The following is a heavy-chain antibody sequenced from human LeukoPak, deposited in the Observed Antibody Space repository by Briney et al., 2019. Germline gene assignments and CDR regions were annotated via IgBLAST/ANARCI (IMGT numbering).Heavy chain of an antibody. J-gene: IGHJ5*02. CDR3: ARDQAMYSSGQNVGNWLDP. CDR2: ISAYNGNA. V-gene: IGHV1-18*01. D-gene: IGHD6-19*01. CDR1: GYTFTSYD. Sequence: GASVKVSCKASGYTFTSYDINWVRQAPGQGLEWMGWISAYNGNANYAHNLQGRVTMTTDTSTGTAYMELRSLTSDDTAVYYCARDQAMYSSGQNVGNWLDPWGQGTLVTVSS.